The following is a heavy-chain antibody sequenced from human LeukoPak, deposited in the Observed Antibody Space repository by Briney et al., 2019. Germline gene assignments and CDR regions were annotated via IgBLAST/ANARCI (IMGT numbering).Heavy chain of an antibody. D-gene: IGHD4-17*01. J-gene: IGHJ4*02. CDR3: ARGYGDYFDY. Sequence: SGTLSLTCAVSGGSISSSNWWSWVRQPPGKGLEWIGEIYHSGSTYYNPSLKSRVTISVDTSKNQFSLKLSSVTAADTAVYYCARGYGDYFDYWGQGTLVTVSS. CDR2: IYHSGST. CDR1: GGSISSSNW. V-gene: IGHV4-4*02.